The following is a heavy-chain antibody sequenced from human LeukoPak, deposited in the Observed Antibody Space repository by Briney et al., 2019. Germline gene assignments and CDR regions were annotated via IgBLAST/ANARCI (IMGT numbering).Heavy chain of an antibody. CDR3: ARDYADYVGYFFFDY. CDR2: ISGGGETT. V-gene: IGHV3-23*01. Sequence: GGSLRLSCAAPGFTFNNYAMNGVREAPGKGLEWVSSISGGGETTYYADSAKGRFTISRDNSQNTLYLQMNSLRAEDTAVYYCARDYADYVGYFFFDYWGQGTLVTVSS. J-gene: IGHJ4*02. D-gene: IGHD4-17*01. CDR1: GFTFNNYA.